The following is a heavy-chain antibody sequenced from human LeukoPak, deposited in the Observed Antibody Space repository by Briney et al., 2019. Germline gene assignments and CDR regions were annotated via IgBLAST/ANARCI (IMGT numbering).Heavy chain of an antibody. J-gene: IGHJ6*03. D-gene: IGHD6-13*01. V-gene: IGHV4-34*01. CDR1: GGSFSGYY. CDR3: ARQGYSSSFRSLRYYMDV. Sequence: PSETLSLTCAVYGGSFSGYYWSWIRQPPGKGLEWIGEINHSGSTNYNPSLKSRVTISVDTSKNQFSLKLSSVTAADTAVYYCARQGYSSSFRSLRYYMDVWGKGTTVTVSS. CDR2: INHSGST.